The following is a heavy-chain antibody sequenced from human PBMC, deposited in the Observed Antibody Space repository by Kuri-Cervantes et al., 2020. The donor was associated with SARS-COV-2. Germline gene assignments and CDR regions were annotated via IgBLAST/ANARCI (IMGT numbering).Heavy chain of an antibody. D-gene: IGHD4/OR15-4a*01. CDR2: ISSSSSYI. CDR1: VSIFNSYT. Sequence: GESLKISCAASVSIFNSYTMNWVRQAPGKVLEWVSSISSSSSYIYYADSVKGRFTISRDNAKNSLYLQMSSLRPEDTAMHYCAKDGAGAHDFWGQGTLVTVSS. V-gene: IGHV3-21*01. J-gene: IGHJ4*02. CDR3: AKDGAGAHDF.